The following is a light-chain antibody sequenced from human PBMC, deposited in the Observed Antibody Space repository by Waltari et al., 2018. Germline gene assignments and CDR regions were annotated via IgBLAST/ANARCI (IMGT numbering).Light chain of an antibody. CDR1: SATIGRNY. CDR2: RNN. V-gene: IGLV1-47*01. J-gene: IGLJ3*02. CDR3: AAWDDSLSGWV. Sequence: QSVLPPPPSASGTPGQRATISCSGSSATIGRNYVYWYQQLPGTAPKLLIYRNNQRRAGVPDRCSGSKSGTSASLAISGLRSEDEADYYCAAWDDSLSGWVFGGGTKLTVL.